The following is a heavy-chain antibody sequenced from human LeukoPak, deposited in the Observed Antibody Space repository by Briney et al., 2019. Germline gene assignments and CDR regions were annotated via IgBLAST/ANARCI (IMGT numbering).Heavy chain of an antibody. CDR3: ARAGDYGAYEYFQH. CDR1: GFTVSSNY. J-gene: IGHJ1*01. CDR2: IYSGGST. V-gene: IGHV3-66*01. D-gene: IGHD4-17*01. Sequence: PGGSLRLSCAASGFTVSSNYVSWVRQAPGKGLEWVSVIYSGGSTYYADSVKGRFTISRDNSKNTLYLQMNSLRAEDTAVYYCARAGDYGAYEYFQHWGQGTLVTVSS.